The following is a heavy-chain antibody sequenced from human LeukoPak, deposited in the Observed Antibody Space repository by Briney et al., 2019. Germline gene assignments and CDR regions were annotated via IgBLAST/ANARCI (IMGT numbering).Heavy chain of an antibody. CDR1: GGSFSGYY. CDR2: IYYSGST. V-gene: IGHV4-59*12. Sequence: SETLSLTCAVYGGSFSGYYWSWIRQPPGKGLEWIGYIYYSGSTNYNPSLKSRVTISVDTSKNQFSLKLSSVTAADTAVYYCARLAVVAATHYYYYYMDVWGKGTTVTISS. CDR3: ARLAVVAATHYYYYYMDV. J-gene: IGHJ6*03. D-gene: IGHD2-15*01.